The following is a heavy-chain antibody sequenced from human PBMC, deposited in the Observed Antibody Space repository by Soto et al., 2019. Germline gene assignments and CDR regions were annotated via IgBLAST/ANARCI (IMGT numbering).Heavy chain of an antibody. J-gene: IGHJ5*02. CDR2: INHSGST. CDR1: GESFRSYY. Sequence: SATPSLSCAFYGESFRSYYVSWIRPPPGKGLEWIGEINHSGSTNYNPSLKSRVTISVDTSKNQFSLKLSSVTAADTAVYYCARVTLKNDPPWFDPWGQGTLVTVSS. D-gene: IGHD1-1*01. V-gene: IGHV4-34*01. CDR3: ARVTLKNDPPWFDP.